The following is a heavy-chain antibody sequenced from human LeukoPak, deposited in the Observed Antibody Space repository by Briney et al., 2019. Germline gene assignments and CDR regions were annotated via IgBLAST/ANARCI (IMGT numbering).Heavy chain of an antibody. Sequence: SETLSLTCAVYGGSFRGYYWSWIRQPPGKGLEWIGEMNHSGSSNYNPSFESRVTIAVDTSKNQFSLRLSSVTAADTAVYYCARGHYYDSSGYYYHFDYWGQGTLVTVSS. CDR3: ARGHYYDSSGYYYHFDY. CDR1: GGSFRGYY. V-gene: IGHV4-34*01. J-gene: IGHJ4*02. D-gene: IGHD3-22*01. CDR2: MNHSGSS.